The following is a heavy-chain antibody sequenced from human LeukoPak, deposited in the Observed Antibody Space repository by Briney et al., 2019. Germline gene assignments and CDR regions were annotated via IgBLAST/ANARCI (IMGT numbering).Heavy chain of an antibody. CDR3: ARAFLGGDY. J-gene: IGHJ4*02. Sequence: GGSLRLSCVASGFTFSTYSMNWVRQAPGKGLEWVSYISDTSYTIYYADSVKGRFTISRDNAKNSLYLQMSRLRDEDTAVYYCARAFLGGDYWGQGTLVTVSS. CDR2: ISDTSYTI. V-gene: IGHV3-48*02. CDR1: GFTFSTYS. D-gene: IGHD3-3*02.